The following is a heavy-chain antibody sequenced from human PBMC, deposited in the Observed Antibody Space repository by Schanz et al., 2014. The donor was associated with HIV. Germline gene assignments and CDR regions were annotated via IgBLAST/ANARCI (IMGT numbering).Heavy chain of an antibody. CDR3: AGRGVILNAVDV. Sequence: QVQLQESGPGLVKPSETLSLTCTVSGGSISRYYWNWIRQPPGKGLEWIGYIYYSGSTSYNPSLKSVLPFSVSPSLDQFSLKLRSVTSPLPAVYYCAGRGVILNAVDVWGQGTMVTVSS. D-gene: IGHD2-21*01. J-gene: IGHJ3*01. CDR2: IYYSGST. V-gene: IGHV4-59*01. CDR1: GGSISRYY.